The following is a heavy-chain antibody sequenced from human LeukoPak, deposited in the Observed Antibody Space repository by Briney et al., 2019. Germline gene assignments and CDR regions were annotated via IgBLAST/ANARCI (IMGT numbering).Heavy chain of an antibody. CDR1: GYTFTGYY. Sequence: ASVKVSCKASGYTFTGYYMHWVRQAPGQGLEWMGWITPETGGTNYAQKFEGRVTMTRDTSITTAYLELSRVRYDDTAVYYCAREERESGGMDVWGQGTTVTVS. CDR2: ITPETGGT. CDR3: AREERESGGMDV. D-gene: IGHD1-26*01. V-gene: IGHV1-2*02. J-gene: IGHJ6*02.